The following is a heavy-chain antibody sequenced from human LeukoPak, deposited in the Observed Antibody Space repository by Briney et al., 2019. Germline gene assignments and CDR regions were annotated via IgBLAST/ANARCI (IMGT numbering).Heavy chain of an antibody. J-gene: IGHJ4*02. CDR2: IHSDGST. CDR1: GFTVSSNY. Sequence: PGGSLRLSCAASGFTVSSNYMSWVRQAPGKGLEWVTVIHSDGSTFYADSVKGRFTISRDNSKNTLYLQMNSLRAEDTAVYYCARERGCTYGTSLYYFDYWGPGTLVTVSS. CDR3: ARERGCTYGTSLYYFDY. V-gene: IGHV3-53*01. D-gene: IGHD5-18*01.